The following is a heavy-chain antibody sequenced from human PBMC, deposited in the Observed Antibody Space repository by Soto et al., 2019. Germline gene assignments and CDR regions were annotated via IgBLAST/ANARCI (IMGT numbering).Heavy chain of an antibody. CDR3: AREEYYYGSGAFFDY. Sequence: QVQLVQSGAEVKKPGSSVKVSCKASGGTFSSYTISWVRQAPGQGLEWMGRIIPILGIANYAQKFQGRVTXPXAXSXXTAYMEGSSRRSEDTAVEYWAREEYYYGSGAFFDYWGQGTLVTVSS. J-gene: IGHJ4*02. CDR2: IIPILGIA. CDR1: GGTFSSYT. V-gene: IGHV1-69*08. D-gene: IGHD3-10*01.